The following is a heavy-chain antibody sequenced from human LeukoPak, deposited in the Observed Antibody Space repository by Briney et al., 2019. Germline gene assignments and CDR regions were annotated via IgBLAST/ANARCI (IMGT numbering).Heavy chain of an antibody. CDR2: IYYSGST. J-gene: IGHJ3*02. Sequence: SETLSLTCTVSGGSISSSSYYWGWIRQPPGKGLEWIGSIYYSGSTNYNPSLKSRVTISVDTSKNQFSLKLSSVTAADTAVYYCARDQYYDSSGYYSLRAFDIWGQGTMVTVSS. CDR1: GGSISSSSYY. CDR3: ARDQYYDSSGYYSLRAFDI. V-gene: IGHV4-39*07. D-gene: IGHD3-22*01.